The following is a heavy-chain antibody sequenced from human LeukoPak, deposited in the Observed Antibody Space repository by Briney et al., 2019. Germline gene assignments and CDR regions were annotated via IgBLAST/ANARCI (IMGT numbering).Heavy chain of an antibody. CDR2: IYSGGST. CDR3: ARGDYGDYTWYYYGMDV. D-gene: IGHD4-17*01. J-gene: IGHJ6*02. Sequence: GGSLRLSCAASGFTVSSNYMSWVRQAPGKGLEWVSVIYSGGSTYYADSVKGRFTISRDNSKNTLYLQMNSLRAEDTAVYYCARGDYGDYTWYYYGMDVWGQGTTVTVSS. CDR1: GFTVSSNY. V-gene: IGHV3-66*01.